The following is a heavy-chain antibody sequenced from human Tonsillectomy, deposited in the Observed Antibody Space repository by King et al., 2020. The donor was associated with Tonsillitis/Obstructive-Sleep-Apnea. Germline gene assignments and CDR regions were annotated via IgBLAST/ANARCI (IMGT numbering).Heavy chain of an antibody. CDR1: GGSISSGGYS. CDR3: ARDRGRFGELLGIDGMDV. V-gene: IGHV4-30-2*01. Sequence: QLQESGSGLVKPSQTLSLTCAVSGGSISSGGYSWSWIRQPPGKGLEWIGYIYHSGSTYYNPSLKSRVTISVDRSKNQFSLKLSSVTAADTAVYYCARDRGRFGELLGIDGMDVWGQGTTVTVSS. J-gene: IGHJ6*02. CDR2: IYHSGST. D-gene: IGHD3-10*01.